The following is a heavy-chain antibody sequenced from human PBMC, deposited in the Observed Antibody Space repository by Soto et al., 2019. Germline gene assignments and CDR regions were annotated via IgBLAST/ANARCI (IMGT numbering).Heavy chain of an antibody. CDR2: ISSNGGST. CDR3: ARTHSPRSGSYGSCDY. CDR1: GFSFSSYA. D-gene: IGHD1-26*01. J-gene: IGHJ4*02. Sequence: EVQLVESGGGLVQPGGSLRLSCAASGFSFSSYAMHWVRQAPGKGLEFVSAISSNGGSTYYANSVKGRFTISRDNYKNTLYLQMGSLRAEDMAVYFCARTHSPRSGSYGSCDYWGQGTLVTVSS. V-gene: IGHV3-64*01.